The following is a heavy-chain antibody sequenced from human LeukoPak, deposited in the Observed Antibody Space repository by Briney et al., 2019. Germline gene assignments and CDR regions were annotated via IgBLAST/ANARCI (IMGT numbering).Heavy chain of an antibody. CDR1: GFTFSSHW. Sequence: GGSLRLSCAASGFTFSSHWMHWVRQAPGKGLVWVSRINSDGSITSYADSVKGRFTISRDNAKDTLFLQMNSLRAEDAAVYYCASPMWDTAIHDYWGQGTLVTVSS. D-gene: IGHD5-18*01. CDR2: INSDGSIT. V-gene: IGHV3-74*01. CDR3: ASPMWDTAIHDY. J-gene: IGHJ4*02.